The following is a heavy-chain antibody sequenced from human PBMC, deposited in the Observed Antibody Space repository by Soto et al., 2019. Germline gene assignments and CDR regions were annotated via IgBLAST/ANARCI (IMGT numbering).Heavy chain of an antibody. CDR2: IYYSGST. V-gene: IGHV4-59*01. Sequence: QVQLQESGPGLVKPSETLSLTCTVSGGSISSYYWSWIRQPPGKGLEWIGYIYYSGSTNYNPSLKSRVTISVDTSKNQFSLKLSSVTSADTAVYYCARGQRSYYYYYYYMDVWGKGTTVTVSS. D-gene: IGHD1-1*01. CDR1: GGSISSYY. J-gene: IGHJ6*03. CDR3: ARGQRSYYYYYYYMDV.